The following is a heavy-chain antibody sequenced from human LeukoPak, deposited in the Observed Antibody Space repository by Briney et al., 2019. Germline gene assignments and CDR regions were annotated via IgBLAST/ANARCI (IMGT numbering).Heavy chain of an antibody. CDR2: VHYSGST. D-gene: IGHD1-1*01. CDR3: ARDLELERNRWNYFES. CDR1: GDSISPYY. J-gene: IGHJ4*02. Sequence: PSETLSLTCTVSGDSISPYYWSWSRQSPGKGLEWIGYVHYSGSTKYNPSLKSRVSLSIDTSKQQFSLRLSSVTAADTAVYYCARDLELERNRWNYFESWGQGTLVTVSS. V-gene: IGHV4-59*01.